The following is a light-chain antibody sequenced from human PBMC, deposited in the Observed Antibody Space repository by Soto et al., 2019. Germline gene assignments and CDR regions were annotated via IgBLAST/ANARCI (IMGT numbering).Light chain of an antibody. Sequence: QSVLTQPPSVSGAPGQRVTISCTGSSSNIGAGYDVHWYQQLPGTAPKLLIYGNSNRPSGVPDLFSGSKSGTSASLAITGLQADDEPDYYCQSYDSSPSGSGVFGGGTKLTVL. CDR2: GNS. V-gene: IGLV1-40*01. J-gene: IGLJ2*01. CDR1: SSNIGAGYD. CDR3: QSYDSSPSGSGV.